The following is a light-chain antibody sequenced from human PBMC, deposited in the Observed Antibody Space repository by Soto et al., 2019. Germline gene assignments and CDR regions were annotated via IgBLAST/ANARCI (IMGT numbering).Light chain of an antibody. Sequence: QSALTQPASVSGSPGQSITISCAGYGGDFGNYDLLSWYQQIPGKAPKLIIFEVNRRPSGVSDRFSGSKSGNTASLTISGLQAEDEADFFCCSYAGNGAWVFGGGTKLTVL. V-gene: IGLV2-23*02. J-gene: IGLJ3*02. CDR1: GGDFGNYDL. CDR3: CSYAGNGAWV. CDR2: EVN.